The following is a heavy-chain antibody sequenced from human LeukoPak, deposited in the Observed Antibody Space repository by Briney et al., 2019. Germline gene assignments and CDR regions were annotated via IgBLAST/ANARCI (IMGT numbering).Heavy chain of an antibody. CDR2: TRYDGSNK. V-gene: IGHV3-30*02. D-gene: IGHD3-22*01. Sequence: PGGSLRLSCAASGFAFSSYAMHWVRQAPGKGLEWVAFTRYDGSNKYYADSVKGRFTISRDNSKNTLYSQKSSLRAEDTALYYCVKDLNYYDSSGYYVGLDYWGQGTLVTVSS. CDR3: VKDLNYYDSSGYYVGLDY. J-gene: IGHJ4*02. CDR1: GFAFSSYA.